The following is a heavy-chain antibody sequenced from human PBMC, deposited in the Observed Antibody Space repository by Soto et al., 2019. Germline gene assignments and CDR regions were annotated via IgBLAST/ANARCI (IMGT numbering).Heavy chain of an antibody. CDR3: ARDSSRGYYYMDV. CDR2: IYYSGST. Sequence: SETLSLTCTVSGGSISSGGYYWSWIRQHPGKGLEWIGYIYYSGSTYYNPSLKSRVTISVDTSKNQFSLKLSSVTTADTAVYYCARDSSRGYYYMDVWGKGTTVTVSS. J-gene: IGHJ6*03. V-gene: IGHV4-31*03. CDR1: GGSISSGGYY. D-gene: IGHD2-2*01.